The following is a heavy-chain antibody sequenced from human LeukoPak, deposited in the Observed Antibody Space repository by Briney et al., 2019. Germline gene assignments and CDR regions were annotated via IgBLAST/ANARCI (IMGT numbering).Heavy chain of an antibody. CDR2: MNPDSGNT. CDR3: ARVPAASRQRYKVVRYYYYMDV. Sequence: GASVKVSCKASGYTFTSYDINWVRQATGQGLEWMGWMNPDSGNTGYAQKFQGRVTITRNTSISTAYMELSSLRSEDTAVYYCARVPAASRQRYKVVRYYYYMDVWGKGTTVTVSS. D-gene: IGHD2-2*01. J-gene: IGHJ6*03. V-gene: IGHV1-8*03. CDR1: GYTFTSYD.